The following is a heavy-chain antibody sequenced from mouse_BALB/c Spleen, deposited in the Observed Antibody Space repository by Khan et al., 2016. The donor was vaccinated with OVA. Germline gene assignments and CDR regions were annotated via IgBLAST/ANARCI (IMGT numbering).Heavy chain of an antibody. CDR1: GYTFSTYW. V-gene: IGHV1S22*01. Sequence: LQESGSELVSPGASVKLSCKTSGYTFSTYWMHWVKQRPGQGLKWIGNIYPGSGSPNYDEKFKSKATLTVDTSSTTAYMQLSSLTSEDSVVYYCTRGTTAPYVMDYWGQGTSVTVSS. J-gene: IGHJ4*01. D-gene: IGHD1-2*01. CDR2: IYPGSGSP. CDR3: TRGTTAPYVMDY.